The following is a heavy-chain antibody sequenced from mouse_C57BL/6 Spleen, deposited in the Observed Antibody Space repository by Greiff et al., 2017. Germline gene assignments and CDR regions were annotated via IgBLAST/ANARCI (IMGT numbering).Heavy chain of an antibody. CDR3: ARGRADDYVYYARDY. D-gene: IGHD2-4*01. Sequence: EVKLMESGPELVKPGASVKMSCKASGYTFTDYNMHWVKQSHGKSLEWIGNINPNNGGTSYNQKFKGKATLTVNKSSSTAYMELRSLTSEDSAVYYCARGRADDYVYYARDYWGQGTSVTVSS. V-gene: IGHV1-22*01. CDR1: GYTFTDYN. CDR2: INPNNGGT. J-gene: IGHJ4*01.